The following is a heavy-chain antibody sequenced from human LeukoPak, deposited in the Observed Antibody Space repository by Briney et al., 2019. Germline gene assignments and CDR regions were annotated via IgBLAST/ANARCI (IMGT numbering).Heavy chain of an antibody. V-gene: IGHV3-23*01. CDR1: GYTFSSYA. J-gene: IGHJ5*02. Sequence: GGPLRLSCAASGYTFSSYALSWVRQAPGKGLEWVSVISGSGASTYYADSMKGRFTISRDNSKNTLYLQMNSLSAEDTAVYYCAKGSSGYNYDNWFDPWGQGTLVTVSS. D-gene: IGHD3-22*01. CDR3: AKGSSGYNYDNWFDP. CDR2: ISGSGAST.